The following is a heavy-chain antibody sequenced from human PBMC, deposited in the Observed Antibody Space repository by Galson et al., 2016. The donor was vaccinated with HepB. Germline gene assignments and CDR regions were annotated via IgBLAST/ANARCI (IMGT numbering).Heavy chain of an antibody. CDR3: ARAAGTIWFGDFHFFDY. Sequence: SETLSLTCTVSGGSISSSSYYWGWIRQPPGKGLEWIVSLYYTGSTYYNPSLKSRVTIAVDRSKNQFSLRLSSVTAADTAVYYCARAAGTIWFGDFHFFDYWGQGTLAPVSS. CDR1: GGSISSSSYY. D-gene: IGHD3-10*01. J-gene: IGHJ4*02. V-gene: IGHV4-39*07. CDR2: LYYTGST.